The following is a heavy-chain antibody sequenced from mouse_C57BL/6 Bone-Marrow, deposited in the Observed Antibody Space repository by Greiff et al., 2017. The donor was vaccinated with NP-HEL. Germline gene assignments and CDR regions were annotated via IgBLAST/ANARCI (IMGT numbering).Heavy chain of an antibody. D-gene: IGHD1-1*01. CDR1: GFTFSNYW. J-gene: IGHJ1*03. CDR2: IRLKSDNYAT. CDR3: TDITTVVAPGYFDV. Sequence: EVNVVESGGGLVQPGGSMKLSCVASGFTFSNYWMNWVRQSPEKGLEWVAQIRLKSDNYATHYAESVKGRFTISRDDSKSSVYLQMNNLRAEDTGIYYCTDITTVVAPGYFDVWGTGTTVTVSS. V-gene: IGHV6-3*01.